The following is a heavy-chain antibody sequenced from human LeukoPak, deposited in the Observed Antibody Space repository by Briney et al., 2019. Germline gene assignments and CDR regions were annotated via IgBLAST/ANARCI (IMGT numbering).Heavy chain of an antibody. J-gene: IGHJ5*02. Sequence: ETLSLTCAVYGGSFSGYYWSWIRQPPGKGLEWIGEINHSGSTNYNPSLKSRVTISVDTSKNQFSLKLSSVTAADTAVYYCARGLRRLGYNWFDPWGQGTLVTVSS. CDR3: ARGLRRLGYNWFDP. CDR2: INHSGST. V-gene: IGHV4-34*01. D-gene: IGHD6-19*01. CDR1: GGSFSGYY.